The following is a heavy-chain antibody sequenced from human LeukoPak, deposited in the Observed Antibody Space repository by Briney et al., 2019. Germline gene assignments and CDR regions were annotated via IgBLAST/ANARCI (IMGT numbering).Heavy chain of an antibody. CDR3: ASLIGDV. Sequence: GGSLRLSCAASGFTFSDQHMDWVRRAPGKGLEWVGRIRNKANSYTTEYIASVKGRFTISRDDSKDSLYLQMDSLKTEDTAVYYCASLIGDVWGKGTTVTVSS. J-gene: IGHJ6*04. V-gene: IGHV3-72*01. CDR2: IRNKANSYTT. CDR1: GFTFSDQH.